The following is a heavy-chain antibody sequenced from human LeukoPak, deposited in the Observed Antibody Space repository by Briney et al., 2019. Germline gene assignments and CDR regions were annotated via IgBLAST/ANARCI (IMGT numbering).Heavy chain of an antibody. Sequence: GGSLRLSCAASGYTFSSYWMHWVRQAPGKGLEWVSYITSRSSTIYYADAVKGRFTISRDNAKNSLYLQMNSLGAEDTAVYYCARASTTVSKQSDYWGQGTLVTVSP. CDR3: ARASTTVSKQSDY. J-gene: IGHJ4*02. CDR2: ITSRSSTI. D-gene: IGHD4-11*01. CDR1: GYTFSSYW. V-gene: IGHV3-48*01.